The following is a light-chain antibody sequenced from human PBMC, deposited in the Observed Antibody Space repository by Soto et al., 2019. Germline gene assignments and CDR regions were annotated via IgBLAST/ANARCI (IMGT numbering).Light chain of an antibody. CDR3: QRTYRNPT. CDR1: QNIGTT. Sequence: EIKLKQSPPPLSFSKGEKTTITCRASQNIGTTLNWYQLRPGKAPKLLIYVTSTLQTGVPSRFSGSGSGSDFTFTINMLQPEDLASYFSQRTYRNPTFGQVTKVDI. V-gene: IGKV1-39*01. CDR2: VTS. J-gene: IGKJ1*01.